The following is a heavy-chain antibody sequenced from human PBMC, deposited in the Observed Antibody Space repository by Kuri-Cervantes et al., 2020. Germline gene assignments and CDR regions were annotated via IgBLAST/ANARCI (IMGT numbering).Heavy chain of an antibody. D-gene: IGHD2-8*02. CDR2: ITSSGNTI. V-gene: IGHV3-11*04. CDR1: GFIFSDYY. CDR3: ARELGYCTGVVYQ. J-gene: IGHJ4*02. Sequence: GGSLRLSCAASGFIFSDYYMSWIRQAPGKGQEWVSYITSSGNTIYYADSVKGRFTISRDNAKKLLYLQMNSLIAEDTAVYYCARELGYCTGVVYQWGQGTLVTVSS.